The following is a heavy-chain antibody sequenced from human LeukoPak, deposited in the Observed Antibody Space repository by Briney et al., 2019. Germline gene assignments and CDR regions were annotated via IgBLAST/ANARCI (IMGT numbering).Heavy chain of an antibody. CDR1: GFTFSSYW. CDR3: ARGGLRGFDP. Sequence: GGSLRLSCAASGFTFSSYWMHWVRQAPGKGLVWVSRINTDGSSTYYADSVKGRFTISRDNARNTLYLQTNSLRVDDTAVYYCARGGLRGFDPWGQGTLVTVSS. V-gene: IGHV3-74*01. J-gene: IGHJ5*02. CDR2: INTDGSST.